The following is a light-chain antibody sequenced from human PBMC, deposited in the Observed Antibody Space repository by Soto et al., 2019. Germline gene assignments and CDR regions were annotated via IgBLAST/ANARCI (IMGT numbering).Light chain of an antibody. CDR2: DAS. J-gene: IGKJ3*01. Sequence: DIQMTQSPSTLSASVGDRVTITCRASQSISSWLAWYQQKPGKAPKLLIYDASSLESGVPSRFSGSGSGTDFTLTISRLEPEDFVVYYCQQYGTSPPKGITFGPGTKVDIK. V-gene: IGKV1-5*01. CDR3: QQYGTSPPKGIT. CDR1: QSISSW.